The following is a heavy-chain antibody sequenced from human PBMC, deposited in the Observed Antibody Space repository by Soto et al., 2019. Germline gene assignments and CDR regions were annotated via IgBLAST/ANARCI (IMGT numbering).Heavy chain of an antibody. D-gene: IGHD1-26*01. CDR2: IIPIFGTV. V-gene: IGHV1-69*12. J-gene: IGHJ6*02. CDR1: GGSFSTYM. CDR3: ARGDSRGSGMDV. Sequence: QVQLVQSGAEVKKPGSSVKVSCKTSGGSFSTYMTNWVRQAPGQGLEWMGGIIPIFGTVNYAQKFEGRVTISADGSTRTAYMDLSSLRAADTAVYYCARGDSRGSGMDVWGQGTTVTVSS.